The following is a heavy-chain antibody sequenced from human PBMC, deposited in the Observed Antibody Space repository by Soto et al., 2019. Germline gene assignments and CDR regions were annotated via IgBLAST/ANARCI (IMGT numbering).Heavy chain of an antibody. CDR1: GFTFSSYA. CDR3: VRDPTQDWNDVDDAVDF. J-gene: IGHJ3*01. V-gene: IGHV3-30-3*01. Sequence: GGSLRLSCAASGFTFSSYAMHWVRQAPGKGLEWVAVISYDGSNKYYADSVKGRFTISRDNSKNTLYLQMNSLRAEDTAVYYSVRDPTQDWNDVDDAVDFWGQGTMV. CDR2: ISYDGSNK. D-gene: IGHD1-1*01.